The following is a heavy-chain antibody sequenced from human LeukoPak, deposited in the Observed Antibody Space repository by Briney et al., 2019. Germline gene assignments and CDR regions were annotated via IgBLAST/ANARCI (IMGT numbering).Heavy chain of an antibody. Sequence: PSETLSLTCTVSGGSISSGGYYWSWIRQHPGKGLEWIGYIYYSGSTNYNPSLKSRVTISVDTSKNQFSLKLSSVTAADTAVYYCARGVVVTSFDYWGQGTLVTVSS. CDR2: IYYSGST. CDR1: GGSISSGGYY. J-gene: IGHJ4*02. V-gene: IGHV4-61*08. CDR3: ARGVVVTSFDY. D-gene: IGHD2-21*02.